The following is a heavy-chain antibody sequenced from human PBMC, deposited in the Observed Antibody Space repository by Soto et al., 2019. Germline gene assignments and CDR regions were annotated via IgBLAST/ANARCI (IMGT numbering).Heavy chain of an antibody. V-gene: IGHV1-18*01. CDR1: GYTFASFG. Sequence: GASVKVSCKASGYTFASFGISWVRQAPGQGLEWMGWISAYNGSTNYAQKLQGRVTMTTDTSTSTAYMEVRSLRSDDTAVYYCARESSIAARPNNWFDPWGQGTLVTVSS. J-gene: IGHJ5*02. CDR2: ISAYNGST. D-gene: IGHD6-6*01. CDR3: ARESSIAARPNNWFDP.